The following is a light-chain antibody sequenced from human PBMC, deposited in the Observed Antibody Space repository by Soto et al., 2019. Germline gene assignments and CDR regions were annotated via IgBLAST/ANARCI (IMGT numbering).Light chain of an antibody. J-gene: IGLJ1*01. Sequence: HSALTQPASVSGSPGQSITISCTGTSSDVGGYNYVSWYQQHPGKAPKLMIYDVSNRPSGVSNRFSGSKSGNTASLTISGLQAEDEADYYCSSYTSISTLVVFGTGTKLTVL. CDR2: DVS. CDR3: SSYTSISTLVV. V-gene: IGLV2-14*01. CDR1: SSDVGGYNY.